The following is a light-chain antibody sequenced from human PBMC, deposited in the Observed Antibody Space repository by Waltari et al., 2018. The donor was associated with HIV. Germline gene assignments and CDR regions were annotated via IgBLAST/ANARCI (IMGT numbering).Light chain of an antibody. CDR1: RSNIGNNY. CDR2: DND. Sequence: QSVLTQPPSASAAPGQTVTISCSGGRSNIGNNYVSWYQQIPGTAPKLLIYDNDKRPSGIPDLFSGSKSGTSATLDITGLQTGDEADYYCGTWDNSVNVVMFGGGTKLTVL. CDR3: GTWDNSVNVVM. V-gene: IGLV1-51*01. J-gene: IGLJ3*02.